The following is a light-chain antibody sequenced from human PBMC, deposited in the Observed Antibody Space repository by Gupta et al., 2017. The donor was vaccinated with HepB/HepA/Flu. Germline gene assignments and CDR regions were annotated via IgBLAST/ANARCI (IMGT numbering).Light chain of an antibody. CDR2: DAS. CDR1: QRVSRY. V-gene: IGKV3-11*01. Sequence: EIVLTQSPATVSLSPGERATLSCRASQRVSRYLAWYQQKPGQAPRLLIYDASNRATGIPARFSGSGSGTDFTLTISSPEPEDFAVYYCQQRSNWPVTFGQGTKVEIK. CDR3: QQRSNWPVT. J-gene: IGKJ1*01.